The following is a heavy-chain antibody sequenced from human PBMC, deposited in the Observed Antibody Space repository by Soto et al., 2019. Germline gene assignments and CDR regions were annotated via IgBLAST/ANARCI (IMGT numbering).Heavy chain of an antibody. J-gene: IGHJ5*02. CDR1: GGTFSSYA. V-gene: IGHV1-69*12. D-gene: IGHD6-13*01. CDR3: ARDQLAAGDDNWFDP. CDR2: IIPIFGTA. Sequence: QVQLVQSGAEVKKPGSSVKVSCKASGGTFSSYAISWVRQAPGQGLEWMGGIIPIFGTANYAQKFQGRVTIXXDXSXXTAYMELSSLRSEDTAVYYCARDQLAAGDDNWFDPWGQGTLVTVSS.